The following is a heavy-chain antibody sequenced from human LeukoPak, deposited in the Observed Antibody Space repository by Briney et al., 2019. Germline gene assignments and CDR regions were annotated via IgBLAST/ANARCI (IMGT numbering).Heavy chain of an antibody. V-gene: IGHV1-69*13. CDR1: GGTFSSYA. CDR3: ARSRVAGRFDY. CDR2: IIPIFGTA. J-gene: IGHJ4*02. D-gene: IGHD6-19*01. Sequence: ASVKVSCKASGGTFSSYAISWVRQAPGQGLEWMGGIIPIFGTANYAQKFQGRVTTTANESTSTAYMELSSLRSEDTAVYYCARSRVAGRFDYWGQGTLVTVSS.